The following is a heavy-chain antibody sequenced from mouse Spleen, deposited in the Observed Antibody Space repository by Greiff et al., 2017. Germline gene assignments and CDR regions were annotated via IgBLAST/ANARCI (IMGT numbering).Heavy chain of an antibody. CDR3: ARPGTWAY. Sequence: EVKLVESGGGLVKPGGSLKLSCAASGFTFSSYAMSWVRQTPEKRLEWVATISSGGSYTYYPDSVKGRFTISRDNAKNTLYLQMSSLRSEDTAMYYCARPGTWAYWGQGTLVTVSA. CDR2: ISSGGSYT. J-gene: IGHJ3*01. D-gene: IGHD4-1*01. CDR1: GFTFSSYA. V-gene: IGHV5-9-1*01.